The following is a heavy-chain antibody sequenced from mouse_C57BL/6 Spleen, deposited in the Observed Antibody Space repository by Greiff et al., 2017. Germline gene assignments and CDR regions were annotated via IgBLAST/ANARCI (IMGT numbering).Heavy chain of an antibody. CDR3: ARKGDYDDDWGYAMDY. J-gene: IGHJ4*01. D-gene: IGHD2-4*01. CDR2: IYPRSGNT. V-gene: IGHV1-81*01. CDR1: GYTFTSYG. Sequence: QVQLQQSGAELARPGASVKLSCKASGYTFTSYGISWVKQRPGQGLEWIGEIYPRSGNTYYNEKFKGKATLTTDKSSSTAYMERRSRTSEDSAVSFWARKGDYDDDWGYAMDYWGQGTSVTVSA.